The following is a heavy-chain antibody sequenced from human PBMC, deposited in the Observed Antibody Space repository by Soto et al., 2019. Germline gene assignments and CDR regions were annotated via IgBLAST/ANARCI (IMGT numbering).Heavy chain of an antibody. D-gene: IGHD3-3*01. CDR2: ISYDGSNK. V-gene: IGHV3-30*18. Sequence: GGSLRLSCAASGFTFSSYGMHWVRQAPGKGLEWVAVISYDGSNKYYADSVKGRFTISRDNSKNTLYLQMNSLRAEDTAVYYCAKPPRSGPVYYYYYYMDVWGKGTTVTVSS. J-gene: IGHJ6*03. CDR3: AKPPRSGPVYYYYYYMDV. CDR1: GFTFSSYG.